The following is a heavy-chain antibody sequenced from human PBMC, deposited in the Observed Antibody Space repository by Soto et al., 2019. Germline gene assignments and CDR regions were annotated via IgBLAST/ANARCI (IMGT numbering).Heavy chain of an antibody. CDR2: IYATGTT. CDR3: VRDGTKTLRDWFDP. Sequence: QVQLQESGPGLVKPSETLSLTCTVSGASISGYYWSWIRKSAGKGLEGIGRIYATGTTDYNPSLKSRVMMSVDTSKKQFSLKLRSVPAADTAVYYCVRDGTKTLRDWFDPWGQGISVTVSS. CDR1: GASISGYY. V-gene: IGHV4-4*07. D-gene: IGHD1-1*01. J-gene: IGHJ5*02.